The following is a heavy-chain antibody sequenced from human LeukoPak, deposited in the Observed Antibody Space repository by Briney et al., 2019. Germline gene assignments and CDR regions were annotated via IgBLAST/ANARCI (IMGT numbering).Heavy chain of an antibody. V-gene: IGHV3-66*01. CDR3: AKTSVGAPSYYFDY. Sequence: GGSLRLSCAASGLTVSSNCMSWVRQAPGKGLEWVSVLYSGGNTYYADSVRGRFTISRDNSKNTLYLQMNSLRAEDTAVYYCAKTSVGAPSYYFDYRGQGALVTVSS. CDR2: LYSGGNT. CDR1: GLTVSSNC. J-gene: IGHJ4*02. D-gene: IGHD1-26*01.